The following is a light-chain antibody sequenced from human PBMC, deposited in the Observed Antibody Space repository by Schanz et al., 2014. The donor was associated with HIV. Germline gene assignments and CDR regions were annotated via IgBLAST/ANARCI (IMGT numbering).Light chain of an antibody. J-gene: IGLJ2*01. CDR3: QSCDISLSGVV. V-gene: IGLV1-44*01. CDR1: SSNIGSNP. Sequence: QSVLTQPPSASGTTGQRVTIFCSGSSSNIGSNPVNWYQHLPGTAPKVVIYNNNQRPSGVPDRFSGSKSGTSASLAITGLQAEDEADYYCQSCDISLSGVVFGGGTKLTVL. CDR2: NNN.